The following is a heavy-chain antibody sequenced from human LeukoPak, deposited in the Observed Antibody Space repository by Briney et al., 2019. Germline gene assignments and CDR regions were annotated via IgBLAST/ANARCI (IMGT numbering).Heavy chain of an antibody. V-gene: IGHV3-23*01. CDR2: LNSNGGDT. D-gene: IGHD1-26*01. Sequence: GGSLRLSCAASGFTFSSYGMHWVRQAPGKGLEWVSSLNSNGGDTYYSDSVKGRFTISRDNSKNTLYLQMNSLRAEDTAVYYCAKATYSGSFPYIDYWGQGILVTVSS. J-gene: IGHJ4*02. CDR3: AKATYSGSFPYIDY. CDR1: GFTFSSYG.